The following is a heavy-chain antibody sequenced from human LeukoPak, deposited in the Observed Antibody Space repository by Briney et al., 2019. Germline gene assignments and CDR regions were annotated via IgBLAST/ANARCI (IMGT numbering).Heavy chain of an antibody. V-gene: IGHV4-31*03. CDR3: ARASYDSSGYYSDY. CDR1: GGSISSGGYY. Sequence: SQSLSLTCTVSGGSISSGGYYWRWIRQHPGKGLEWIGYIYYSGSTYYNPSVKSRFTISVDMSKNPISLKLSSVTAADTAVYYCARASYDSSGYYSDYWGQGTLVTVSS. D-gene: IGHD3-22*01. CDR2: IYYSGST. J-gene: IGHJ4*02.